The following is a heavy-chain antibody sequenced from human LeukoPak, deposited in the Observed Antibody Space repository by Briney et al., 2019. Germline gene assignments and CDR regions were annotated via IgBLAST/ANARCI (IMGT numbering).Heavy chain of an antibody. J-gene: IGHJ4*02. CDR3: ARRAGVYSHPYDY. Sequence: PGGSLRLSCAASGFTFDDYAMHWVRQAPGKGLEWVSGISWNSGSIGYADSVKGRFTISRDNAKNSLYLQMNSLRAEDTALYYCARRAGVYSHPYDYWGQGTLVTVSS. V-gene: IGHV3-9*01. D-gene: IGHD4-23*01. CDR1: GFTFDDYA. CDR2: ISWNSGSI.